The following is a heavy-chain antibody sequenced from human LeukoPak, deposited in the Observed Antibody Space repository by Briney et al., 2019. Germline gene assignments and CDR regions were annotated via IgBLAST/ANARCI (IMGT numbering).Heavy chain of an antibody. CDR1: GYTLTELS. J-gene: IGHJ6*02. Sequence: ASVKVSCKVSGYTLTELSMHWVRQAPGKGLKWMGGFDPEDGETIYAQKFQGRVTMTEDTSTDTAYMELNSLRSDDTAVYYCATDPGETVPAAKGPRGDYCYGMDVWGLGTTVTVSS. CDR3: ATDPGETVPAAKGPRGDYCYGMDV. CDR2: FDPEDGET. V-gene: IGHV1-24*01. D-gene: IGHD2-2*01.